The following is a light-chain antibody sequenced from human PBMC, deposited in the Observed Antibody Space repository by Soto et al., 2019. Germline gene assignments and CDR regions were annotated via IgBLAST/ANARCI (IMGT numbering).Light chain of an antibody. Sequence: EIVLTQSPATLSLSPGERATLSCRASQSVSSYLAWYQQKPGQAPRLLIYDAFNGATGIPARFSGSGSGTDFTLTISSLEPEDFVVYYCQHRRNWPWTFGQGTKVEIK. CDR2: DAF. CDR1: QSVSSY. V-gene: IGKV3-11*01. CDR3: QHRRNWPWT. J-gene: IGKJ1*01.